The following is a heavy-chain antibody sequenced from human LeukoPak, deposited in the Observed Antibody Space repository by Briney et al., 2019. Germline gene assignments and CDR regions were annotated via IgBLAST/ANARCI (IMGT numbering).Heavy chain of an antibody. CDR3: AKGMAFDI. CDR2: ISGSGGST. Sequence: GGSLRLSCAASGFTFSCYVMSWVRQAPGKGLEWVSNISGSGGSTYYADSVKGRFTISRDNSKNTLFLQMNSLRAEDTAVYYCAKGMAFDIWGQGTMVTVSS. CDR1: GFTFSCYV. V-gene: IGHV3-23*01. J-gene: IGHJ3*02.